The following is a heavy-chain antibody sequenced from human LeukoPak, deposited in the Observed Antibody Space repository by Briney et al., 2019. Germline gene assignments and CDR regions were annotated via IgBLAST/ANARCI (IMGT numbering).Heavy chain of an antibody. V-gene: IGHV4-34*01. CDR1: GGSFSGYY. Sequence: SETLSLTCAVYGGSFSGYYWSWIRQPPGKGLEWIGEIYHSGSTNHNTPLRSRVTISVDTSKNQFSLRLSSVTAADTAVYYCAPRGDIEHSYGYGKWFDPWGQGTRVTVSS. CDR2: IYHSGST. D-gene: IGHD5-18*01. J-gene: IGHJ5*02. CDR3: APRGDIEHSYGYGKWFDP.